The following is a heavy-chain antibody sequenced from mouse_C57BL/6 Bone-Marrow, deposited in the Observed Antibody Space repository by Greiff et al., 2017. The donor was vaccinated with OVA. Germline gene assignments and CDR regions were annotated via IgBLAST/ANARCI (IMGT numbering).Heavy chain of an antibody. D-gene: IGHD2-4*01. CDR1: GYTFTSYW. CDR2: IYPSSGST. CDR3: ARFYYEYY. J-gene: IGHJ2*01. Sequence: VQLQQPGAELVKPGASVQMSCKASGYTFTSYWITWMKQRPGQGLEWIGDIYPSSGSTHYNEKFKSKATLTVDTSSSTAYIQLSDLTYGDTAVYYCARFYYEYYWGQGTTLTVSS. V-gene: IGHV1-55*01.